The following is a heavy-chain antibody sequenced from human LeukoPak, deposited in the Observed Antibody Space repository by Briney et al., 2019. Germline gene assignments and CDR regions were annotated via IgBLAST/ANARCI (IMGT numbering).Heavy chain of an antibody. CDR2: ISSSSSYI. J-gene: IGHJ4*02. Sequence: GGSLRLSCAASGFTFSSYSMNWVRQAPGKGLEWVSSISSSSSYIYYADSVKGRFTISRDNAKNSLYLQMNSLRAEDTAVYYCARSPLAPATVTILDYFDYWGQGTLVTVSS. V-gene: IGHV3-21*01. D-gene: IGHD4-17*01. CDR3: ARSPLAPATVTILDYFDY. CDR1: GFTFSSYS.